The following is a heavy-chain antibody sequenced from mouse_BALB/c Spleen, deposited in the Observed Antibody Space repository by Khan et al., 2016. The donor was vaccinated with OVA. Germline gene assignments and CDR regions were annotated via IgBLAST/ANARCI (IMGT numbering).Heavy chain of an antibody. CDR3: ARSTYRYAFAY. CDR1: GDSFTSGY. V-gene: IGHV3-8*02. Sequence: EVQLQESGPSLVKPSQTLSLTCSVTGDSFTSGYWSWIRKFPGNKLEYMGYMIYSGNTYYNPSLKSRISITRHTSKNQYYLHLNSVTTEDTATYYCARSTYRYAFAYWGQGTLVTVSA. J-gene: IGHJ3*01. CDR2: MIYSGNT. D-gene: IGHD2-14*01.